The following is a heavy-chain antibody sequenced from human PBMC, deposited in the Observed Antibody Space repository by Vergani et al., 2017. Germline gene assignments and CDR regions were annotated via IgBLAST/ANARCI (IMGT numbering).Heavy chain of an antibody. Sequence: QVQLQESGPGLVKPSETLSLTCAVSGYSISSGYYWGWIRQPPGKGLEWIGSIYHSGSTYYNPSLKRRVTISVDKSKNQFSLKLTSVTAADTAVYYCAKGTGWRFDPWGQGTLVTVSS. J-gene: IGHJ5*02. CDR2: IYHSGST. D-gene: IGHD6-19*01. V-gene: IGHV4-38-2*01. CDR3: AKGTGWRFDP. CDR1: GYSISSGYY.